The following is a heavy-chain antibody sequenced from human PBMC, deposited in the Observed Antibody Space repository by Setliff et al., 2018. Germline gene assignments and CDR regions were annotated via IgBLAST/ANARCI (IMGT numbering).Heavy chain of an antibody. CDR3: ARVSGFQYMDV. V-gene: IGHV4-61*09. Sequence: PSETLSLTCTVSDDSISSRHYYWSWIRQPAGKGLEWLGQIYTSWSTNYNPSLKGRATLSIDTSKNQFSLNLSSLTAADTAVYYCARVSGFQYMDVWGKGTTVTVSS. J-gene: IGHJ6*03. D-gene: IGHD3-3*01. CDR2: IYTSWST. CDR1: DDSISSRHYY.